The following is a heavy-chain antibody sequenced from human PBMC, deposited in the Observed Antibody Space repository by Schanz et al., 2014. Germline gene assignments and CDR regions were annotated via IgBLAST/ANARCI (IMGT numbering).Heavy chain of an antibody. V-gene: IGHV3-13*01. D-gene: IGHD1-1*01. CDR2: IGYLGDT. Sequence: EVQLVESGGGLVQPGGSLRLSCAASGFTLSNSDMHWVRQGTGKGLEWVSTIGYLGDTYYPDSVKGRFTVSRGRGQNSLYLQMNSQRAGDSAGDYCARGTDWNLHYWGQGALVTVSS. CDR1: GFTLSNSD. CDR3: ARGTDWNLHY. J-gene: IGHJ4*02.